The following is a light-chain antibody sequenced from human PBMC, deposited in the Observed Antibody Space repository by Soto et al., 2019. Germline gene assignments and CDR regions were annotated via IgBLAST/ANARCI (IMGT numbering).Light chain of an antibody. V-gene: IGKV1-39*01. CDR1: QSITTS. CDR2: SAS. J-gene: IGKJ4*01. CDR3: QQSFTSPLT. Sequence: DIQMTQSPSSLSASLGDRVTLTCRASQSITTSLTWYQQTPGKAPKLLIYSASTLHSGVPSRFSGSGSGTDFTLTISTLQREDFATYYCQQSFTSPLTFGGGTKVEIK.